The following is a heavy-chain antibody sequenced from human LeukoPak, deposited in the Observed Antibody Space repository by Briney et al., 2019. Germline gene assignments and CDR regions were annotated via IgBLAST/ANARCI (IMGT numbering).Heavy chain of an antibody. CDR1: GGSISRSSYY. CDR2: VSYSGNT. J-gene: IGHJ4*02. V-gene: IGHV4-39*02. Sequence: SETLSLTCTVSGGSISRSSYYWGWIRQTPGMGLEWIGSVSYSGNTDYNPSLKSRVTISVDTSKNLFSLRLTSVTAADTAVYYCARRARWLQPFDYWGQGTLVTVSS. CDR3: ARRARWLQPFDY. D-gene: IGHD5-24*01.